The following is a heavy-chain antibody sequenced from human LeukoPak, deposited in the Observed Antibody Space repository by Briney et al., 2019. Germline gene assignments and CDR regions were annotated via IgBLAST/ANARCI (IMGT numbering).Heavy chain of an antibody. D-gene: IGHD1-20*01. Sequence: GGSLRLSCAASGFTFSNHCMHWVRQAPGKGLEWVANIKDDGSDKYYVDSVKGRFFITKDNAKNSLYLQMNSLRVEDTAVYYCVPLNWNPPGDFDRWGQGTLVTVSS. V-gene: IGHV3-7*01. CDR2: IKDDGSDK. J-gene: IGHJ4*02. CDR3: VPLNWNPPGDFDR. CDR1: GFTFSNHC.